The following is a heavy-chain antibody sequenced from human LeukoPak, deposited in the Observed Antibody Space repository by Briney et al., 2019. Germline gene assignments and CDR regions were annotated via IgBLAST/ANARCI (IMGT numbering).Heavy chain of an antibody. J-gene: IGHJ3*02. Sequence: SETLSLTCTVSGGSISSYYWSWIRQPPGKGLEWIGYIYYSGSTDYNPSLKSRVTISVDTSKNQFSLKLSSVTAADTAVYYCAREGSGMAQIGAFDIWGQGTMVTVSS. CDR3: AREGSGMAQIGAFDI. CDR2: IYYSGST. V-gene: IGHV4-59*01. D-gene: IGHD3-10*01. CDR1: GGSISSYY.